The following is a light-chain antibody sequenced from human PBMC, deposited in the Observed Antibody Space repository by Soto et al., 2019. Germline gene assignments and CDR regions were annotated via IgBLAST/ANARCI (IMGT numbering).Light chain of an antibody. CDR3: QQRINWLT. J-gene: IGKJ4*01. CDR2: DAS. Sequence: EIVLTQSPATLSLSPGERATLSCRASQSVSSYLAWYQQKPGQAPRLLIYDASNSATGIPARFSGSGSGTDFTLTISSLEPEDFAVYYCQQRINWLTFGGGTKVEIK. V-gene: IGKV3-11*01. CDR1: QSVSSY.